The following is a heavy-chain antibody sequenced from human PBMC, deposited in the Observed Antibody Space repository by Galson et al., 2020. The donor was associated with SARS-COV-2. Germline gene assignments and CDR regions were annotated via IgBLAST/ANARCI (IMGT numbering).Heavy chain of an antibody. J-gene: IGHJ4*02. D-gene: IGHD3-22*01. CDR2: INPIFGTA. V-gene: IGHV1-69*13. CDR1: GGTFSSYS. Sequence: SVKVSCKASGGTFSSYSISWVRQAPGQGLEWMGGINPIFGTANYAQKFQGRVTITADESTSTAYMELSSLRSEDTAVYYCARVLGYDSSGDAIDYWGQGTLVTVSS. CDR3: ARVLGYDSSGDAIDY.